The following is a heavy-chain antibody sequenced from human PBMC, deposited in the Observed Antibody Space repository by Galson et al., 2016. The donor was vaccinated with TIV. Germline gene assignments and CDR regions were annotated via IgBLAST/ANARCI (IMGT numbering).Heavy chain of an antibody. J-gene: IGHJ4*02. Sequence: SVKVSCKASGYTFSHYYLHWVRQAPGQGLEWMGRINPKNGATDYALKFQGRVTMTRDTSINIGYMELSSLRSDDTVVYYCATYGSGRQASFDFWGQGTLVTVSS. CDR2: INPKNGAT. D-gene: IGHD3-10*01. CDR1: GYTFSHYY. CDR3: ATYGSGRQASFDF. V-gene: IGHV1-2*05.